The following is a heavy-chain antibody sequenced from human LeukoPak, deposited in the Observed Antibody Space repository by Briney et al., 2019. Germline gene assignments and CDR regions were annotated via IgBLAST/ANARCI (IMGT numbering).Heavy chain of an antibody. CDR2: ISGSGGST. D-gene: IGHD6-19*01. CDR1: GFTFSSYA. J-gene: IGHJ4*02. V-gene: IGHV3-23*01. CDR3: AKATYSSQSPGFDY. Sequence: GGSLRLSCAASGFTFSSYAMSWVRQAPGKGLEWVSAISGSGGSTYYADSVKGRFTISRDNSKNTLYPQMNSLRAEDTAVYYCAKATYSSQSPGFDYWGQGTLVTVSS.